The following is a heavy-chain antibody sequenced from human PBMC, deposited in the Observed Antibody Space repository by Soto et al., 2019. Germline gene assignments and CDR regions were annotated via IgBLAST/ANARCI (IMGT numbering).Heavy chain of an antibody. CDR2: IVPLSDRT. V-gene: IGHV1-69*01. J-gene: IGHJ4*02. CDR1: GETLNSNP. Sequence: QVQLVQSGAEVKKPGSSLKVSCKVFGETLNSNPIGWVRQAPGQGLEWVGGIVPLSDRTNYAQELQGRVTVTADGSTSTVYMELSNLKSDDTAVYYCARKSGRDCHSGGGCFSPDVWGQGSLITVSS. D-gene: IGHD2-15*01. CDR3: ARKSGRDCHSGGGCFSPDV.